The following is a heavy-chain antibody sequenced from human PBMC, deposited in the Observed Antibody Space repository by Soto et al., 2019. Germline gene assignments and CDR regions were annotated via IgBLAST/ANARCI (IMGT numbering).Heavy chain of an antibody. CDR2: IIPIFGTA. CDR1: GGTFSSYA. Sequence: QVQLVQSGAEVKKPGSSVKVSCKASGGTFSSYAISWVRQAPGQGLEWMGEIIPIFGTANYAQKFQGRVTITADESXRXXYMELSSRRSEDTAVYYCARDRGPSSGYYPYWFDPWGQGTLVTVSS. V-gene: IGHV1-69*12. J-gene: IGHJ5*02. D-gene: IGHD3-22*01. CDR3: ARDRGPSSGYYPYWFDP.